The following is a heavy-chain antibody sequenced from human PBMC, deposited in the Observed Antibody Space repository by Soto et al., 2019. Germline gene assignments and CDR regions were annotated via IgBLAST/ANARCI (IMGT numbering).Heavy chain of an antibody. Sequence: GASVKVSCKASGYTFTSYGISWVRQAPGQGLEWMGWISAYNGNTNYAQKLQGRVTMTTDTSTSTAYMELRSLRSDDTAVYYCARDYDFWTRPERFGYWGQGTLVTVSS. CDR2: ISAYNGNT. D-gene: IGHD3-3*01. V-gene: IGHV1-18*01. J-gene: IGHJ4*02. CDR1: GYTFTSYG. CDR3: ARDYDFWTRPERFGY.